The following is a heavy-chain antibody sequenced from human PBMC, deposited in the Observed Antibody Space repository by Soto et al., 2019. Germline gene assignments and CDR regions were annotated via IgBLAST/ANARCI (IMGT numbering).Heavy chain of an antibody. CDR1: GFTFSSYA. CDR2: ISGSSGTT. CDR3: AQAAGVDGYNPDY. J-gene: IGHJ4*02. Sequence: EVQLLESGGGLVQPGGSLRLSCAASGFTFSSYAMSWVRQAPGKGLEWVSAISGSSGTTHYADSVKGRFTISRDNSKNTLYLQMNSLRAEDTAVYYCAQAAGVDGYNPDYWGQGTLVTVSS. D-gene: IGHD5-12*01. V-gene: IGHV3-23*01.